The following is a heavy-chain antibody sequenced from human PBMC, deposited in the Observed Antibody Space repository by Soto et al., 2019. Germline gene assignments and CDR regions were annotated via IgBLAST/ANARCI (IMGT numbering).Heavy chain of an antibody. V-gene: IGHV1-69*06. J-gene: IGHJ6*02. Sequence: SVKVSCKASGGTFSSYAISWVRQAPGEGLEWMGGIIPIFGTANYAQKFQGRVTITADKSTSTAYMELSSLRSEDTAVYYCARDVATITIFGGVYYYYGMDVWGQGTTVTVSS. CDR3: ARDVATITIFGGVYYYYGMDV. CDR2: IIPIFGTA. CDR1: GGTFSSYA. D-gene: IGHD3-3*01.